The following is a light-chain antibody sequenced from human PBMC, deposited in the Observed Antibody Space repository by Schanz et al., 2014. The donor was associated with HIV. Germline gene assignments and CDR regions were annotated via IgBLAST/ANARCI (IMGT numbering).Light chain of an antibody. V-gene: IGKV1-12*02. CDR1: QDISSW. Sequence: DIQMTQSPPSVSASVGDRVTITCRASQDISSWVAWYQHKAGTAPKFLIYAASSLQSAVPSRFSGSGSGTHFTLIISSLQPEDFGSYFCLQTYSTPSITFGQGTRLDIK. J-gene: IGKJ5*01. CDR3: LQTYSTPSIT. CDR2: AAS.